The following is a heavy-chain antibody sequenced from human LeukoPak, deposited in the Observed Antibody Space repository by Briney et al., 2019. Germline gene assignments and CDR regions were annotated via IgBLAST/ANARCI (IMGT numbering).Heavy chain of an antibody. J-gene: IGHJ4*02. Sequence: GGSLRLSCAASGFTFSSYWMHWVRQAPGKGLVWVSRINSDGSSTSYADSVKGRFTISRDNAKNTLYLQMNSLRAEDTAAYYCARGGYSGYVPFDYWGQGTLVTVSS. CDR3: ARGGYSGYVPFDY. CDR1: GFTFSSYW. V-gene: IGHV3-74*01. D-gene: IGHD5-12*01. CDR2: INSDGSST.